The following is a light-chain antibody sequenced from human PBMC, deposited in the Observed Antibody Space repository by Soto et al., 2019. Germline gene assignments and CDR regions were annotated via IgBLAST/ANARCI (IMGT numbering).Light chain of an antibody. CDR1: QSVSSN. V-gene: IGKV3-15*01. CDR2: GAS. Sequence: EIVMTQSPATLSVSPGERATLSCRASQSVSSNLAWYQQKPGQAPRLLIYGASTRATGIPARFSGSGSGTVFTLTISSLQSEDSAVYSCHQYNNWPPTWTFGQGTKVDIK. CDR3: HQYNNWPPTWT. J-gene: IGKJ1*01.